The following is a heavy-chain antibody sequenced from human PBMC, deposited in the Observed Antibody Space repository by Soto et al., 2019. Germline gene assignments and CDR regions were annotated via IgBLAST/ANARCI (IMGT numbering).Heavy chain of an antibody. D-gene: IGHD6-13*01. J-gene: IGHJ5*02. Sequence: SETLSLTCTVSGGSVRSGDCYWSWIRQPPGKGLEWIGNIYYSGTIDYSPSLKSRVTISVDASKNQFSLKLSSVTAADTAVYYCARHLAVSGTFNWFDPWGQGTLVTVSS. CDR2: IYYSGTI. CDR1: GGSVRSGDCY. CDR3: ARHLAVSGTFNWFDP. V-gene: IGHV4-61*08.